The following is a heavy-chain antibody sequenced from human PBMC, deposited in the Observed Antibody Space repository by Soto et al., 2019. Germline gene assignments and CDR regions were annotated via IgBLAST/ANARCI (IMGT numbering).Heavy chain of an antibody. Sequence: QVQLVESGGGVVQPGRSLRLSCAASGFTFSSYAMYWVRQAPGKGLVWVAAISYDGNNKYCADSVKGRFTISRDNSKNMLYVQMSSLRAEDRTVYYCARAGCDGGSCYTLVGLRYGMDVWGQGTTVTVSS. J-gene: IGHJ6*02. CDR1: GFTFSSYA. D-gene: IGHD2-15*01. V-gene: IGHV3-30-3*01. CDR3: ARAGCDGGSCYTLVGLRYGMDV. CDR2: ISYDGNNK.